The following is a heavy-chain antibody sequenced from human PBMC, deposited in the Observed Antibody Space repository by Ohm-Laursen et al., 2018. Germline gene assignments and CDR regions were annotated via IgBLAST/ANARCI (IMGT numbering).Heavy chain of an antibody. D-gene: IGHD6-6*01. Sequence: SLRLSCAASGFTLSSYDMNWVRQAPGKGLEWISYISETGSHIYDAGSMWGRFTVARDNAKNLLYLQLNSLRAEDTAVYYCARDSSRRAREGGMDVWGQGTMVTVSS. CDR1: GFTLSSYD. CDR2: ISETGSHI. V-gene: IGHV3-21*01. CDR3: ARDSSRRAREGGMDV. J-gene: IGHJ6*02.